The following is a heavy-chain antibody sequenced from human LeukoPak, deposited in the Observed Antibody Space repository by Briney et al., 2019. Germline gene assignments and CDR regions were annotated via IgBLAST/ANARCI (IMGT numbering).Heavy chain of an antibody. V-gene: IGHV4-30-2*01. Sequence: SQTLSLTCAVPGGSISSGGYSWSWIRQPPGKGLEWIGYIYHSGSTYYNPSLKSRVTISVDRSKNQFSLKLSSVTAADTAVYYCARATNGENDSSGFYPMNWFDPWGQGTLVTVSS. CDR2: IYHSGST. CDR1: GGSISSGGYS. J-gene: IGHJ5*02. CDR3: ARATNGENDSSGFYPMNWFDP. D-gene: IGHD3-22*01.